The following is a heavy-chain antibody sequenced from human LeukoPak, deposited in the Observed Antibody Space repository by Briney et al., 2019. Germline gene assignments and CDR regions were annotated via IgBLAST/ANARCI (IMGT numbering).Heavy chain of an antibody. J-gene: IGHJ4*02. CDR1: AATFSSYS. Sequence: SVKLSFTASAATFSSYSFTWVRQAPGQGLEWMGRIIPILGIANYAQKSQGRVTITADKSTSTAYMELSSLRSEDTAVYYCARDYSGSYDYWGQGTLVTVSS. D-gene: IGHD1-26*01. CDR2: IIPILGIA. CDR3: ARDYSGSYDY. V-gene: IGHV1-69*04.